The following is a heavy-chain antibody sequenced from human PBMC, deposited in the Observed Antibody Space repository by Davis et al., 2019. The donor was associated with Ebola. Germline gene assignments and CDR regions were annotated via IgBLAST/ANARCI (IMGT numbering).Heavy chain of an antibody. CDR2: ISGSGYTT. CDR1: GFTFSNYA. CDR3: TTGQQLVLYYGMDV. D-gene: IGHD6-13*01. Sequence: PGGSLRLSCAASGFTFSNYAMTWVRLAPGKGLEWISTISGSGYTTFYADSVEGRLTISRDNSRNTLFLQMNSLRAEDTAVYYCTTGQQLVLYYGMDVWGQGTKVTVSS. J-gene: IGHJ6*02. V-gene: IGHV3-23*01.